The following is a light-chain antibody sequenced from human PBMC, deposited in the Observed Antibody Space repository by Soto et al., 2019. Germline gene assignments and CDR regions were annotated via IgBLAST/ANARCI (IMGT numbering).Light chain of an antibody. CDR3: QQYKTYWT. CDR2: KAS. Sequence: DIQMSQSPSTLSSSVGDRVTITCRASQSVSSWLAWFQHKPGKAPELLIYKASSLQSGVSSRFSGGGSGTESTLTISSLQPDDFATYYCQQYKTYWTFGPGTKVDIK. CDR1: QSVSSW. V-gene: IGKV1-5*03. J-gene: IGKJ1*01.